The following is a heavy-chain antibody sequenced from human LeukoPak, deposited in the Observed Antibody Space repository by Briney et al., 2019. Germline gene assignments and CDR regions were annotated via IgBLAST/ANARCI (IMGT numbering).Heavy chain of an antibody. V-gene: IGHV4-39*07. D-gene: IGHD1-26*01. CDR1: GGSISSSTYY. J-gene: IGHJ4*02. Sequence: SETLALTCTVSGGSISSSTYYWAWIRQPPGKGLEWIGNIHYTGSTYYNPSLKSRVTISIDTSKSQFSLKLNSVTAADTAVYYCARLRSSPGNYYFDYWGQGTLVTVSS. CDR3: ARLRSSPGNYYFDY. CDR2: IHYTGST.